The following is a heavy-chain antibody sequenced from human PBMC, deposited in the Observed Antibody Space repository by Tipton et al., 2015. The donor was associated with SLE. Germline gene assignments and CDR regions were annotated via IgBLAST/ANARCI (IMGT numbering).Heavy chain of an antibody. CDR1: GGSFSGCY. D-gene: IGHD1-20*01. V-gene: IGHV4-34*01. Sequence: TLSLTCAVYGGSFSGCYWSWIRQPPGKGLEWIGEINHSGSTHYNPSLKSRVAISVDTSQNQFSLRLSSVTAADTAMYYCARVSAGITAWYWGQGTLVTVSS. CDR3: ARVSAGITAWY. CDR2: INHSGST. J-gene: IGHJ4*02.